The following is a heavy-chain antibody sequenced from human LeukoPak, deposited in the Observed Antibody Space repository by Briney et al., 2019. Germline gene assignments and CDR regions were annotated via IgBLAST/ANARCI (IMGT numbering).Heavy chain of an antibody. J-gene: IGHJ2*01. CDR3: AKDRDYGGNSGGYFDL. Sequence: GGSLRLSCAAPGFTFSSYSMNWVRQAPGKGLEWVSSISSSSSYIYYADSVKGRFTISRDDSKNTLYLQVNSLRAEDTAVYYCAKDRDYGGNSGGYFDLWGRGTLVTVSS. D-gene: IGHD4-23*01. CDR1: GFTFSSYS. V-gene: IGHV3-21*04. CDR2: ISSSSSYI.